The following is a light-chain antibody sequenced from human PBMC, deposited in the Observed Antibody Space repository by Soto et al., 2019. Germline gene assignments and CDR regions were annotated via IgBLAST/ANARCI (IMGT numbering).Light chain of an antibody. V-gene: IGLV1-44*01. CDR1: SSNIGSNT. CDR2: SNN. Sequence: QAVVTQPPSASGTPGQRVTISCSGSSSNIGSNTVNWYQQLPGTAPKLLIYSNNQRPSGVPDRFSGSKSGTSASLAISGLQSEDEADYYCAAWDDSLNGPNVVFGGGTKLTV. CDR3: AAWDDSLNGPNVV. J-gene: IGLJ2*01.